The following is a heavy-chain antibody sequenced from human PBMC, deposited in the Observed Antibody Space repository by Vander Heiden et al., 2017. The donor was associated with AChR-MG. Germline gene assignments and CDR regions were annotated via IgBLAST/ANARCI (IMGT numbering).Heavy chain of an antibody. CDR2: INHSGST. V-gene: IGHV4-34*01. Sequence: PTGKGLEWIGEINHSGSTNYNPSLKSRVTISVDTSKNQFSLKLSSVTAADTAVYYCARGDTSYDSSGYYYGGHLRMFDYWGQGTLVTVSS. D-gene: IGHD3-22*01. CDR3: ARGDTSYDSSGYYYGGHLRMFDY. J-gene: IGHJ4*02.